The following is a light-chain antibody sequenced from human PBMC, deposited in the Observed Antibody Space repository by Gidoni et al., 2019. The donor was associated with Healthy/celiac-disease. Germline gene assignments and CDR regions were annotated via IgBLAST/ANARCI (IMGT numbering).Light chain of an antibody. Sequence: DIQMTHSPPTLSAFVGDRVTITCRASQSISSWLARYQQKPGKAPKLLISKASTLESGVPSRFSGSGAGTEFALTISSLQPDDFATYYCKQYSSYSWTFGQGTKVEIK. CDR1: QSISSW. CDR3: KQYSSYSWT. CDR2: KAS. J-gene: IGKJ1*01. V-gene: IGKV1-5*03.